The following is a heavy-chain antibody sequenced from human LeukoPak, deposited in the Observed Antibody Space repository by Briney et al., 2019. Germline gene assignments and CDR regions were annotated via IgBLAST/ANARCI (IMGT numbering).Heavy chain of an antibody. V-gene: IGHV1-46*01. J-gene: IGHJ4*02. Sequence: ASVKVSCKASGYTFTPYFIHWVRQAPGQGLEWMGIINPTGGSTTYAQKFQGRVTVTRDTSTSTVCMELSSLTSEDTAVYYCARDRVIVGGTATYNFDHWGQGTLVTVSS. CDR3: ARDRVIVGGTATYNFDH. D-gene: IGHD1-14*01. CDR2: INPTGGST. CDR1: GYTFTPYF.